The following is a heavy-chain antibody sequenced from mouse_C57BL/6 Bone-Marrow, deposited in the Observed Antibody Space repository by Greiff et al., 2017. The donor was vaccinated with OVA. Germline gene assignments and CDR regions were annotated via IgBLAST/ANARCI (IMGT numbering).Heavy chain of an antibody. CDR1: GFSLTSYA. CDR2: IWTGGGT. J-gene: IGHJ1*03. Sequence: VKLMESGPGLVAPSQSLSITCTVSGFSLTSYAISWVRQPPGKGLEWLGVIWTGGGTNYNSALKSRLGISKDNSKSQVFLKMNSLQTDDTARYYCARRAYYDYWYFDVWGTGTTVTVSS. D-gene: IGHD2-4*01. V-gene: IGHV2-9-1*01. CDR3: ARRAYYDYWYFDV.